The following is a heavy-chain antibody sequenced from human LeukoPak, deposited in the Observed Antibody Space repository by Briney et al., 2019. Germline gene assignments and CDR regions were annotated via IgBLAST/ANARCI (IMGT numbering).Heavy chain of an antibody. V-gene: IGHV3-30*18. D-gene: IGHD3-10*01. CDR3: AKLPFTMVRGVINA. Sequence: PGGSLRLSCAASGFTFSSYGMHWVRQAPGKGLEWVAVISYDASNKYYADSVKGRFTISRDNSKNTLYLQMNSLRAEDTAVYYCAKLPFTMVRGVINAWGQGTLVTVSS. J-gene: IGHJ4*02. CDR1: GFTFSSYG. CDR2: ISYDASNK.